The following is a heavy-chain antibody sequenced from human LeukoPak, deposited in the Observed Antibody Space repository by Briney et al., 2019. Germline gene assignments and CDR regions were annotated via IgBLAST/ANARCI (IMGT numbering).Heavy chain of an antibody. D-gene: IGHD4-11*01. CDR1: GGSIRNYY. V-gene: IGHV4-39*01. J-gene: IGHJ4*02. Sequence: SETLSLTCTVSGGSIRNYYWGWIRQPPGKGLEWIGSIYYSGSTYYNPSLKSRVTISVDTSKNQFSLKLSSVTAADTAVYYCASPPPYSNYVYFDYWGQGTLVTVSS. CDR3: ASPPPYSNYVYFDY. CDR2: IYYSGST.